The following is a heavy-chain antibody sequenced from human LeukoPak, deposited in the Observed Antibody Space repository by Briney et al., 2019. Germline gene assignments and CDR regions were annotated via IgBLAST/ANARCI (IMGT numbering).Heavy chain of an antibody. CDR2: IYYTGGT. CDR1: GGXVSSSSYY. V-gene: IGHV4-61*01. J-gene: IGHJ4*02. D-gene: IGHD6-19*01. CDR3: ARYARGGSYYFDY. Sequence: SETLSLTCIVSGGXVSSSSYYWSWIRQPPGKGLEWIGYIYYTGGTNYNPSLKSRVTISVDTSKNQFSLKLNSVTAADTAVYYCARYARGGSYYFDYWGQGTLVTVSP.